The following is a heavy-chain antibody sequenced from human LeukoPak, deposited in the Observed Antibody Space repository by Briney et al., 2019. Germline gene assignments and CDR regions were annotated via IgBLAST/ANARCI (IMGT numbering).Heavy chain of an antibody. CDR1: GGSFSGYY. CDR2: INHRGST. J-gene: IGHJ4*02. D-gene: IGHD3-22*01. Sequence: PSETLSLTCAVYGGSFSGYYWSWIRQPPGKGREGIGEINHRGSTNYNPSLKSRVTISVDTSKNQFSLKLSSVTAADTAVYYCARGYLEYYYDSSGYDYWGQGTLVTVSS. V-gene: IGHV4-34*01. CDR3: ARGYLEYYYDSSGYDY.